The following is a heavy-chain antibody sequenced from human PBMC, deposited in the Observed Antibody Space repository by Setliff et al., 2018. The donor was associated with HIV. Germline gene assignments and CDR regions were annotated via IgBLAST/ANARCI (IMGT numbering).Heavy chain of an antibody. D-gene: IGHD5-18*01. CDR1: GDSISGFY. CDR2: IYSSGST. CDR3: ARGSRGYSYAYYYYYMDV. V-gene: IGHV4-59*08. J-gene: IGHJ6*03. Sequence: SETLSLTCTVSGDSISGFYWIWIRQPPGKGLECIGYIYSSGSTNYNPSLKSRVTMSVDTSKNPFSLELRSVTAADTAVYYCARGSRGYSYAYYYYYMDVWGKGTTVTVSS.